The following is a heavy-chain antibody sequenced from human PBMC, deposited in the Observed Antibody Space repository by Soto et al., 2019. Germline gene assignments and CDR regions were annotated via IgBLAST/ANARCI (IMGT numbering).Heavy chain of an antibody. CDR1: GFIFISHN. CDR2: ITGSSSYI. V-gene: IGHV3-21*06. Sequence: DVQLVESGGGLVKPGGSLRLSCAASGFIFISHNMNWVRQAPGKGLEWVSSITGSSSYIFYADSVKGRFTISRDNAKNTVYLQVNSLRAEDTGVYYCARLVASETGYGMDVWGQGTTVTVSS. CDR3: ARLVASETGYGMDV. D-gene: IGHD3-9*01. J-gene: IGHJ6*02.